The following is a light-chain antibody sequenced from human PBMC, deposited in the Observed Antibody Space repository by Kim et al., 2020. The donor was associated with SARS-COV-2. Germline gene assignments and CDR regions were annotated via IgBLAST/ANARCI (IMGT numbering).Light chain of an antibody. CDR3: QQYNSYPYT. Sequence: SASVGDRVTIACRASHSISSWLAWYQQKPGKAPKFLIYDASSLESGVPSRFSGSGSGTEFTLAISSLQPDDFATYYCQQYNSYPYTFGQGTKLEI. V-gene: IGKV1-5*01. CDR1: HSISSW. J-gene: IGKJ2*01. CDR2: DAS.